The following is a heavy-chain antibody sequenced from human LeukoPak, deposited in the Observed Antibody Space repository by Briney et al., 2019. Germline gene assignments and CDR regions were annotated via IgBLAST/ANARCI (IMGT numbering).Heavy chain of an antibody. CDR1: GFTFSNYG. V-gene: IGHV3-21*01. CDR3: ARGFCSGGTCYRITGTFDV. Sequence: GGTLRLSCAASGFTFSNYGMSWVRQAPGKGLEWVASISLAGTYIDYADSVKGRFTISRDNGNNSLFLEMTSLRADDTAVYYCARGFCSGGTCYRITGTFDVWGHGTMVSVSS. J-gene: IGHJ3*01. D-gene: IGHD2-15*01. CDR2: ISLAGTYI.